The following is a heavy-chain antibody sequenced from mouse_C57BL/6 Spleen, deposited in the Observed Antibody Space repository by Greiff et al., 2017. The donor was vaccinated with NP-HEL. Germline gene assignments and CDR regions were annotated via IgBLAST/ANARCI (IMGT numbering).Heavy chain of an antibody. CDR2: IYPGSGNT. CDR1: GYTFTDYY. CDR3: ARGNYYGSSYGDFDY. J-gene: IGHJ2*01. Sequence: VQLVESGAELVRPGASVKLSCKASGYTFTDYYINWVKQRPGQGLEWIARIYPGSGNTYYNEKFKGKATLTAEKSSSTAYMQLSSLTSEDSAVYFCARGNYYGSSYGDFDYWGQGTTLTVSS. D-gene: IGHD1-1*01. V-gene: IGHV1-76*01.